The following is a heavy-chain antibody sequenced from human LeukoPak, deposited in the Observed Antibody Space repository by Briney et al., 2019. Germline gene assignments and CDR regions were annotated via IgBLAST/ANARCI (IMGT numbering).Heavy chain of an antibody. V-gene: IGHV3-48*04. D-gene: IGHD3-22*01. CDR1: GFTFSSYS. CDR3: TRTRRYDSDAY. Sequence: PGGSLRLSCEASGFTFSSYSMNWVRQAPGKGLEWVSYISSSSSNTIYYADSVKGRFTISRDNAKNSLYLQMNSLRPEDTAVYYCTRTRRYDSDAYWGQGTLVTVSS. CDR2: ISSSSSNTI. J-gene: IGHJ4*02.